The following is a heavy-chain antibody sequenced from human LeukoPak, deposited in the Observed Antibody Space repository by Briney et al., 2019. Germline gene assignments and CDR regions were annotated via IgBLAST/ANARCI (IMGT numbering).Heavy chain of an antibody. CDR2: IIAYNGNT. CDR3: ARGKWHQPVQDWFDP. D-gene: IGHD6-13*01. J-gene: IGHJ5*02. V-gene: IGHV1-18*04. CDR1: GYTFTSYD. Sequence: ASVQGSCKASGYTFTSYDITWVRQPPGQGLEWMGWIIAYNGNTNYAQKLQDRRTMTTDTSTNTAYMELRSLRSDDTAIYYCARGKWHQPVQDWFDPWGQGTLVTVSS.